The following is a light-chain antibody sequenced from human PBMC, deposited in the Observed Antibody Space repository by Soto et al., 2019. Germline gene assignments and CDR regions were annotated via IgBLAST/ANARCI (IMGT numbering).Light chain of an antibody. CDR2: GAS. V-gene: IGKV3-20*01. Sequence: EIVLTQSPGTLSLSPGERATLSCRASQSVSSSYLAWYQQKPGQAPRLLIYGASSRATGIPDRFSGSGSGTDFTLTINGLQPEDFATYYCQQAASFPITFGQGTRLEIK. CDR1: QSVSSSY. CDR3: QQAASFPIT. J-gene: IGKJ5*01.